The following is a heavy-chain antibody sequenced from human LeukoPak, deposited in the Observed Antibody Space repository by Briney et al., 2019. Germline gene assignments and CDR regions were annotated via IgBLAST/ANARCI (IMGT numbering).Heavy chain of an antibody. J-gene: IGHJ6*03. Sequence: SETLSLTCAVYGVSFSGYYWSWIRQPPGKGLEWIGEINHSGSTNYNPSLKSRVTISGDTSKNQFSLKLSSVTAADTAVYFCARVGYSYVINDWSRTGLGAYPTKYYYHMDVWGKGTTVTVSS. CDR2: INHSGST. CDR1: GVSFSGYY. CDR3: ARVGYSYVINDWSRTGLGAYPTKYYYHMDV. V-gene: IGHV4-34*01. D-gene: IGHD5-18*01.